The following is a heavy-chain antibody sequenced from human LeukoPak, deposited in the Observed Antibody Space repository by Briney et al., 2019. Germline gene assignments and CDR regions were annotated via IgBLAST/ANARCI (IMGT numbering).Heavy chain of an antibody. Sequence: SLRLSCAASGFTFDDYAMHWVRQAPGKGLEWVSGISWNSGSIGCADSVKGRFTISRDNAKNSLYLQMNSLRAEDTALYYCAKDFSHYYDSSGSGDDAFDIWGQGTMVTVSS. CDR3: AKDFSHYYDSSGSGDDAFDI. CDR1: GFTFDDYA. CDR2: ISWNSGSI. J-gene: IGHJ3*02. D-gene: IGHD3-22*01. V-gene: IGHV3-9*01.